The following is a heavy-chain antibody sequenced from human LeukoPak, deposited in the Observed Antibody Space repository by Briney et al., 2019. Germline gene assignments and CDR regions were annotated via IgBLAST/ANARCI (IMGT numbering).Heavy chain of an antibody. V-gene: IGHV4-59*01. CDR2: IYYSGST. D-gene: IGHD3-16*01. J-gene: IGHJ4*02. Sequence: SETLSLTCTVSGGSISSYYWSWIRQPPGKGLEWIGYIYYSGSTNYNPSLKSRVTISVDTSKNQFSLKLSSVTAADTAVYYCARDRTVWGVLDYWGQGTLVTVSS. CDR3: ARDRTVWGVLDY. CDR1: GGSISSYY.